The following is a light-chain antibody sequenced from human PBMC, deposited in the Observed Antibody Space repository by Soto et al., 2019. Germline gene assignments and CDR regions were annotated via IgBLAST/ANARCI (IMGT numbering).Light chain of an antibody. Sequence: ESVFMQSPGTLSFSPVERATLSCRAMQSVSISCLASYQQKPRQQPRLLIFGESSRATGSPARFSGSGSGTVFSLTIGSRVHADAAVDYCQQRQSWPPITFGQGTRLEIK. CDR2: GES. J-gene: IGKJ5*01. V-gene: IGKV3-20*01. CDR3: QQRQSWPPIT. CDR1: QSVSISC.